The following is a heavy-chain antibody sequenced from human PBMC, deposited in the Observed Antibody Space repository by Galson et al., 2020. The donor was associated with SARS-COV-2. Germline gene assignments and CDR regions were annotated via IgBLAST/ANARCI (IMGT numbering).Heavy chain of an antibody. Sequence: QLGASLKISCAASGFTFSGYWMSWVRQAPGKGLEWVANIKQDGSEKYYVDSVKGRFTISRDNAKNSLYLQMNSLRAEDTAVYYCARLGLADWYFDLWGRGTLVTVSS. CDR3: ARLGLADWYFDL. CDR1: GFTFSGYW. V-gene: IGHV3-7*01. J-gene: IGHJ2*01. CDR2: IKQDGSEK. D-gene: IGHD6-19*01.